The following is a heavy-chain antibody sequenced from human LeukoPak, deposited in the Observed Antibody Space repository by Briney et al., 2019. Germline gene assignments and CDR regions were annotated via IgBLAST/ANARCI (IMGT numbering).Heavy chain of an antibody. CDR1: GFTFADSA. J-gene: IGHJ5*02. D-gene: IGHD1-14*01. Sequence: GGSLRLSCTASGFTFADSAMSWVRQAPGQGLEWVGFIRTKGYGGTTEYAASVKGRFTISRDDSKSIAYLQMNSLEMEDTGVYYCSREVLPAKHWFDPWGQGTLVTGSS. V-gene: IGHV3-49*04. CDR3: SREVLPAKHWFDP. CDR2: IRTKGYGGTT.